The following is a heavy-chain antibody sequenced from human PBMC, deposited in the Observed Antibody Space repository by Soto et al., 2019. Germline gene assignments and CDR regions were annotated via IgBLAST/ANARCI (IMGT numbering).Heavy chain of an antibody. V-gene: IGHV4-59*01. CDR2: IYYSGCT. J-gene: IGHJ3*02. CDR3: ARKPQYYYDSSGYSGGAFDI. CDR1: GGSISSDY. Sequence: SEALGVTCSVAGGSISSDYWGGLRRAPGKGLEWIGYIYYSGCTNYNPPPKSRVTISVDTSKNQFSLKLSSVTAADTAVYYCARKPQYYYDSSGYSGGAFDIWGQGTMVT. D-gene: IGHD3-22*01.